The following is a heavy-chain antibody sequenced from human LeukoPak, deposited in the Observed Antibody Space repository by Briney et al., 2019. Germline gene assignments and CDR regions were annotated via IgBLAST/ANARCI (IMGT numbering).Heavy chain of an antibody. V-gene: IGHV3-30*02. J-gene: IGHJ4*02. CDR1: GFTFSSYG. CDR2: ILYDGSNK. D-gene: IGHD3-10*01. CDR3: AKDRGPYYYGSGSPYYFDY. Sequence: GGSLRLSCAASGFTFSSYGMHWVRQAPGKGLEWVAFILYDGSNKYYADSVKGRFTISRDNSKNTLYLQMNSLRAEDTAVYYCAKDRGPYYYGSGSPYYFDYWGQGTLVTVSS.